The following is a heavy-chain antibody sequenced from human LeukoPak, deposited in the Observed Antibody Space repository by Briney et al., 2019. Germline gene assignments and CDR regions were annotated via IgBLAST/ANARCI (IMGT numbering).Heavy chain of an antibody. CDR3: ARERTPRYYYDSSPYPVAY. Sequence: PGRSLRLSCAASGFTFSSYAMHWVRQAPGKGLEWVAVISYDGSNKYYADSVKGRFTISRDNSKNTLYLQMNSLRAEDTAVYYCARERTPRYYYDSSPYPVAYWGQGTLVTVSS. V-gene: IGHV3-30-3*01. CDR1: GFTFSSYA. D-gene: IGHD3-22*01. CDR2: ISYDGSNK. J-gene: IGHJ4*02.